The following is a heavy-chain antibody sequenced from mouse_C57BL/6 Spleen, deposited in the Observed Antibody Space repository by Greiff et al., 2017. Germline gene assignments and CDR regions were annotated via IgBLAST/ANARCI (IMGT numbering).Heavy chain of an antibody. CDR1: GFTFSSYA. D-gene: IGHD2-3*01. J-gene: IGHJ1*03. Sequence: EVKLMESGGGLVKPGGSLKLSCAASGFTFSSYAMSWVRQTPEKRLGWVATISDGGSYTYYPDNVKGRFTISRDNAKNNLYLQMSHLKSEDTAMYYCANDGYYGGYFDVWGTGTTVTVSS. V-gene: IGHV5-4*03. CDR3: ANDGYYGGYFDV. CDR2: ISDGGSYT.